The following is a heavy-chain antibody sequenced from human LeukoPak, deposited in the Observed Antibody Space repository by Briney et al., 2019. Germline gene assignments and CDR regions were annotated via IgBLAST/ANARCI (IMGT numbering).Heavy chain of an antibody. Sequence: GGSLRLSCAASEFTFSSYGMHWVRQAPGKGLEWVAFIRYDGSDKYYADSVKGRFTISRDSSTNMLYLQMNSLRAEDTAVYYCASPSWHYYDSSGYYLDYWGQGTLVTVSS. CDR2: IRYDGSDK. CDR1: EFTFSSYG. V-gene: IGHV3-30*02. CDR3: ASPSWHYYDSSGYYLDY. D-gene: IGHD3-22*01. J-gene: IGHJ4*02.